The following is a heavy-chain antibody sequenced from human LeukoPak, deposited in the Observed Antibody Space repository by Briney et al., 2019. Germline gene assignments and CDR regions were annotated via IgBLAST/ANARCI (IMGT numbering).Heavy chain of an antibody. D-gene: IGHD4-11*01. CDR3: ARGVPKTSYYYYYMDL. CDR1: GFTLSNYS. J-gene: IGHJ6*03. Sequence: GGSLRLSCAVSGFTLSNYSMNWVRQAPGKGLEWISYISGSGFTIHYADSVKGRFTISRDNAKNSLYLQMNSLRAEDTAVYYCARGVPKTSYYYYYMDLWGKGTTVTVSS. CDR2: ISGSGFTI. V-gene: IGHV3-48*01.